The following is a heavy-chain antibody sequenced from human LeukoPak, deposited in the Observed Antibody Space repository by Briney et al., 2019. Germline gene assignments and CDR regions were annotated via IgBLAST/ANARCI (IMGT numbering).Heavy chain of an antibody. CDR2: IGTAGDT. D-gene: IGHD5-18*01. V-gene: IGHV3-13*01. CDR1: GFTFSSYD. J-gene: IGHJ4*02. CDR3: ARGGYGYSSFDY. Sequence: GGSLRLSCAASGFTFSSYDMHWVRQATGKGLEWVSAIGTAGDTYYPGSVKGRFTISRENAKNSLYLQMNSLRAEDTAVYYCARGGYGYSSFDYWGQGTLVTVSS.